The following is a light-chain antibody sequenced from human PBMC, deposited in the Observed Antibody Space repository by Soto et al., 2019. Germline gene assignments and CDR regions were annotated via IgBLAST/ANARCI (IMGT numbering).Light chain of an antibody. CDR2: GAS. J-gene: IGKJ2*01. V-gene: IGKV3-20*01. CDR3: QQYDSSLYT. CDR1: QSVSSTY. Sequence: EIVLTQSPGTLSLSPGERATLSCRASQSVSSTYVAWYQQKPGQAPRLIIYGASSRATGIPDRFSGSGSGTEFTLSISRLEPEDVAVYYCQQYDSSLYTFGQGTKLEIK.